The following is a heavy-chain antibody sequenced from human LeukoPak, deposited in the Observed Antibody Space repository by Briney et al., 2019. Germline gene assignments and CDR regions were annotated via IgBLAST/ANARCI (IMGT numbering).Heavy chain of an antibody. CDR1: GGSISSSGYY. Sequence: SETLSLTCTVSGGSISSSGYYWGWIRQPPGKGLEWIGSVSSGGSTHYIPSLKSRVTISVDTPKNQFSLKLSSVTAADTAVYYCARRSYDGSGYYYVDYWGQGTLVTVSS. V-gene: IGHV4-39*01. CDR3: ARRSYDGSGYYYVDY. CDR2: VSSGGST. D-gene: IGHD3-22*01. J-gene: IGHJ4*02.